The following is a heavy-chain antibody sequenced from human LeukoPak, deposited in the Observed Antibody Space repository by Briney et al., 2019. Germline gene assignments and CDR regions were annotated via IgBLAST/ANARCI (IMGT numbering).Heavy chain of an antibody. J-gene: IGHJ4*02. D-gene: IGHD3-3*01. V-gene: IGHV3-23*01. CDR1: GFTFSSYA. CDR2: ISGSGGST. Sequence: GGSLRLSCAASGFTFSSYAMSWVRQAPGKGLEWVSAISGSGGSTYYADSVKGRFTISRDNSKNTLYLQMNSLRAEDTAVYYCASGDDFWSGYYFGYWGQGTLVTVSS. CDR3: ASGDDFWSGYYFGY.